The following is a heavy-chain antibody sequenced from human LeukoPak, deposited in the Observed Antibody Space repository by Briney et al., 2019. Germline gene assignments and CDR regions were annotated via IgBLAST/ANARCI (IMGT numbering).Heavy chain of an antibody. CDR2: ISAYNGNT. J-gene: IGHJ4*02. CDR1: GYTFTSYG. CDR3: ATGPLILTGYQGYFDY. D-gene: IGHD3-9*01. Sequence: ASVKVSCKASGYTFTSYGISWVRQAPGQGREWMGWISAYNGNTNYAQKLQGRVTMTEDTSTDTAYMELSSLRSEDTAVYYCATGPLILTGYQGYFDYWGQGTLVTVSS. V-gene: IGHV1-18*01.